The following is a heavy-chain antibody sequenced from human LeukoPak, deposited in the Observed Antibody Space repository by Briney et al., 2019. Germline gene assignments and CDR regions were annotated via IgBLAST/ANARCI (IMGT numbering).Heavy chain of an antibody. J-gene: IGHJ4*02. CDR2: FDPEDGET. Sequence: ASVKVSCKVSGYTLTELSMHWVRQAPGKGLEWMGGFDPEDGETIYAQKFQGRVTMIEDTSTDTAYMELSSLRSEDTAVYYCATDGRCSGGSCYSLSYWGQGTLVTVSS. CDR3: ATDGRCSGGSCYSLSY. D-gene: IGHD2-15*01. V-gene: IGHV1-24*01. CDR1: GYTLTELS.